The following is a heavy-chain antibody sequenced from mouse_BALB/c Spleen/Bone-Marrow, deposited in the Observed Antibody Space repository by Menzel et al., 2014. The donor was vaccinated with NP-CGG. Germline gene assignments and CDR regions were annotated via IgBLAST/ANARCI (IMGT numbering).Heavy chain of an antibody. Sequence: VQLQQSGAELVKPGASVKLSCTASGFNIKDTYMHWVKQRPEQGLEWIGRIDPANGNTKYDPKFQGKATIIADTSSNTAYLQLSSLTSEDTAVYYCAPYYYGSSLFAYWGQGTLVTVSA. D-gene: IGHD1-1*01. J-gene: IGHJ3*01. V-gene: IGHV14-3*02. CDR2: IDPANGNT. CDR3: APYYYGSSLFAY. CDR1: GFNIKDTY.